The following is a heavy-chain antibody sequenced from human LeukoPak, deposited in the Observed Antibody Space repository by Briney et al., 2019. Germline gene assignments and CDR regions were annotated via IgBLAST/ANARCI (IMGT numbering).Heavy chain of an antibody. D-gene: IGHD3-3*01. V-gene: IGHV4-34*01. Sequence: PSETLSLTCAVYGGSFSGYYWSWIRLPPGKGLEWIGEINHSGSTNYNPSLKSRVTISVDTSKNQFSLKLSSVTAADTAVYYCARFEPSYYDFWSGYRFDYWGQGTLVTVSS. J-gene: IGHJ4*02. CDR2: INHSGST. CDR1: GGSFSGYY. CDR3: ARFEPSYYDFWSGYRFDY.